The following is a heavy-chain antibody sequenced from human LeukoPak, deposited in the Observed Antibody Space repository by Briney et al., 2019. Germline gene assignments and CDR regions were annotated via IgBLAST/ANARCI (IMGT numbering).Heavy chain of an antibody. CDR1: GYSISSGYY. CDR3: ERRDYGGNLDY. Sequence: SETLSLTCAVSGYSISSGYYWGWIRQPPGKGLEWIGSIYHSGSTYYNPSLKSRVTISVDTSKNQFSLKLSSVTAADTAVYYCERRDYGGNLDYWGQGTLVTVSS. J-gene: IGHJ4*02. V-gene: IGHV4-38-2*01. D-gene: IGHD4-23*01. CDR2: IYHSGST.